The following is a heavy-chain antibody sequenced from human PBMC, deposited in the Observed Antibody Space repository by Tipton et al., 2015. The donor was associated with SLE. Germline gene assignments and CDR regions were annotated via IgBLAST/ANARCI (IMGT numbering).Heavy chain of an antibody. V-gene: IGHV4-61*01. D-gene: IGHD5-18*01. Sequence: LRLSCTVSGGSISSGNSYWSWIRQPPGKGLEWIGYIYNSGSTNYNPSLKSRVTISVDASKNQLSLRLSSVTAADTAVYYCARQVDTEAVGSWNFAFWGRGTLVTVSS. CDR1: GGSISSGNSY. J-gene: IGHJ2*01. CDR3: ARQVDTEAVGSWNFAF. CDR2: IYNSGST.